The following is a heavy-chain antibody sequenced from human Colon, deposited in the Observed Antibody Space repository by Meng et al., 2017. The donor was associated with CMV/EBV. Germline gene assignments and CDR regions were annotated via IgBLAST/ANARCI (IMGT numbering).Heavy chain of an antibody. J-gene: IGHJ5*02. CDR1: GGSISSSSYY. CDR3: ARRNHPPNWFDP. Sequence: SETLSLTCTVSGGSISSSSYYWGWIRQPPGKGLKWIGSIYYSGSTYYNPSLKSRVTISVDTSKNQFSLKLSSVTAADTAVYYCARRNHPPNWFDPWGQGTLVTVSS. CDR2: IYYSGST. V-gene: IGHV4-39*01.